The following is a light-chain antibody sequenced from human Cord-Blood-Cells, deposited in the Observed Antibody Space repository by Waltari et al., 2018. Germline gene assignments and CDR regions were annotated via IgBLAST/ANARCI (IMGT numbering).Light chain of an antibody. CDR3: MQALQTPIT. CDR2: SGS. V-gene: IGKV2-28*01. Sequence: DIVMTQSPLSLPVTPVEPASISCRSSKSLLHSNGYNYLDWYLQKPGQSPQLLIYSGSNRASGVPDRFSGSGSGTDFTLKISRVEAEDVGVYYCMQALQTPITFGQGTRLEIK. J-gene: IGKJ5*01. CDR1: KSLLHSNGYNY.